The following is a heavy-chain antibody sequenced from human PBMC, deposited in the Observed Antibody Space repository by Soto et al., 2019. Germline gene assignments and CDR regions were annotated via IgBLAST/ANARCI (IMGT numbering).Heavy chain of an antibody. CDR2: IYYSGST. J-gene: IGHJ3*01. CDR3: ARRYGSAFDF. D-gene: IGHD3-10*01. CDR1: GGSISRYC. V-gene: IGHV4-59*01. Sequence: SEILSLTCTGSGGSISRYCLRWIRQPPGKGLEWIGYIYYSGSTNYNPSLKSRVTISVDTSKNQFSLKLTSVTAADTAVYYCARRYGSAFDFWGQGTMVTVSS.